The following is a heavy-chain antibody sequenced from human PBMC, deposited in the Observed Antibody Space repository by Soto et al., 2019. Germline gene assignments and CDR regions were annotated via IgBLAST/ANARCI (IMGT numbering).Heavy chain of an antibody. V-gene: IGHV4-38-2*01. CDR1: GYSLSSGYY. Sequence: PSETLSLTCAVSGYSLSSGYYWGWIRPPPGTGLEWIGSIYHSGGSYDNPTLNSRVTISVYTSKNQFSLNLSSETDTDTAVYYCARADPIEGWYYYYYGMDVWGLGTTVNSP. D-gene: IGHD6-19*01. CDR2: IYHSGGS. J-gene: IGHJ6*02. CDR3: ARADPIEGWYYYYYGMDV.